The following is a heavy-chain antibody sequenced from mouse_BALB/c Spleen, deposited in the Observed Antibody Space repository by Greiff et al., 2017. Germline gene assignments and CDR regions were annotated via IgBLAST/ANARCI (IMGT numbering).Heavy chain of an antibody. CDR3: ARDYGKLYAMDY. CDR2: ISSGGSYT. J-gene: IGHJ4*01. D-gene: IGHD2-1*01. V-gene: IGHV5-9-4*01. CDR1: GFTFSSYA. Sequence: EVQVVESGGGLVKPGGSLKLSCAASGFTFSSYAMSWVRQSPEKRLEWVAEISSGGSYTYYPDTVTGRFTISRDNAKNTLYLEMSSLRSEDTAMYYCARDYGKLYAMDYWGQGTSVTVSS.